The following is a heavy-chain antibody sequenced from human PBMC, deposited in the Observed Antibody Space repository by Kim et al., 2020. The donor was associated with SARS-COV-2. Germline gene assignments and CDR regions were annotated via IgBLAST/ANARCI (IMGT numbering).Heavy chain of an antibody. V-gene: IGHV1-3*01. D-gene: IGHD1-26*01. J-gene: IGHJ5*02. CDR1: GYTFTSYA. CDR3: ARLQPLVGATPSGWFDP. CDR2: INAGNGNT. Sequence: ASVKVSCKASGYTFTSYAMHWVRQAPGQRLEWMGWINAGNGNTKYSQKFQGRVTITRDTSASTAYMELSSLRSEDTAVYYCARLQPLVGATPSGWFDPWGQGTLVTVSS.